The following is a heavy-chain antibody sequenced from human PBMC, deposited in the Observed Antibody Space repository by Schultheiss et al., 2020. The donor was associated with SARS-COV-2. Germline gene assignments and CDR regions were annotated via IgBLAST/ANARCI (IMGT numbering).Heavy chain of an antibody. Sequence: GESLKISCAASGFTFSDYYMSWIRQAPGKGLEWVSYISSSSSYTNYADSVKGRFTISRDNAKNSLYLQMNSLRAEDTAVYYCASGGFLEWLFENWFDPWGQGTLVTVSS. CDR1: GFTFSDYY. D-gene: IGHD3-3*01. CDR3: ASGGFLEWLFENWFDP. J-gene: IGHJ5*02. V-gene: IGHV3-11*06. CDR2: ISSSSSYT.